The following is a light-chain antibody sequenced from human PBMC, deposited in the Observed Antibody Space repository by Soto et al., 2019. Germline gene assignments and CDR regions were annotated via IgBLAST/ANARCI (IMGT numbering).Light chain of an antibody. CDR3: TSYSSSDIFYV. CDR1: SSDIGGYYY. V-gene: IGLV2-14*01. CDR2: QVT. J-gene: IGLJ1*01. Sequence: QSALTQPASLSGSPGQSITISCTGTSSDIGGYYYVSWYQHHPGRAPKLLIYQVTSRPSGVSNRFSGSRSGNTASLTISGLQADDEADYFCTSYSSSDIFYVFGAGTKVTVL.